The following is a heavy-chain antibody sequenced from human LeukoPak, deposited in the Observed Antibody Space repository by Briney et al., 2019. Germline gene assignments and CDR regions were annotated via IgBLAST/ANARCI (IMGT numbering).Heavy chain of an antibody. J-gene: IGHJ4*02. D-gene: IGHD2-21*02. V-gene: IGHV1-18*01. Sequence: ASVKVSCTASGYTFTSYGISWVRQAPGQGLEWMGWISAYNGNTNYAQKLQGRVTMTTDTSTSTAYMELRSLRSDDTAVYYCARNLAYCGGDCYTLEDYWGQGTLVTVSS. CDR2: ISAYNGNT. CDR1: GYTFTSYG. CDR3: ARNLAYCGGDCYTLEDY.